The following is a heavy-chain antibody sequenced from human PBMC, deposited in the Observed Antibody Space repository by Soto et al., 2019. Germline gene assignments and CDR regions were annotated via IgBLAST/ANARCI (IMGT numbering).Heavy chain of an antibody. Sequence: GGSLRLSCVASGFSFDDFVMNWVRQRPGKGLEWVSSVSWNSGAKLYADSVKGRFAISRDSAKKSVYLQMNSLRPDDTAFYYCAKGVATAVPALDYWGQGTLVTVS. D-gene: IGHD2-21*02. CDR1: GFSFDDFV. CDR2: VSWNSGAK. CDR3: AKGVATAVPALDY. J-gene: IGHJ4*02. V-gene: IGHV3-9*01.